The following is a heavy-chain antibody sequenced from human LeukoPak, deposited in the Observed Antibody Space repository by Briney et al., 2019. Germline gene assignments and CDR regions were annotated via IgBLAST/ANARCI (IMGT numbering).Heavy chain of an antibody. Sequence: GGSLRLSCAASGFTVSSNYMSWVRQAPGKGLEWVSVIYSGGSTDYADSVKGRFTISRDNSKNTLYLQMNSLRAEDTAVYYCARDGSYYYFDDWGQGTLVTVSS. CDR2: IYSGGST. CDR1: GFTVSSNY. CDR3: ARDGSYYYFDD. D-gene: IGHD1-26*01. V-gene: IGHV3-66*01. J-gene: IGHJ4*02.